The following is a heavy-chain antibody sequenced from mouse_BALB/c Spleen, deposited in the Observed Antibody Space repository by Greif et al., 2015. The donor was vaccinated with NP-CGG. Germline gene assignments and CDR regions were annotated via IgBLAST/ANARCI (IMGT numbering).Heavy chain of an antibody. CDR1: GYSITSDYA. CDR2: ISYSGST. V-gene: IGHV3-2*02. Sequence: VQLQQSGPGLVKPSQSLSLTCTVTGYSITSDYARNWIRQFPGNKLEWMGYISYSGSTSYNPSLKSRISITRDTSKNQFFLQLNSVTTEDTATYYCARSTMITTWFAYWGQGTLVTVSA. D-gene: IGHD2-4*01. CDR3: ARSTMITTWFAY. J-gene: IGHJ3*01.